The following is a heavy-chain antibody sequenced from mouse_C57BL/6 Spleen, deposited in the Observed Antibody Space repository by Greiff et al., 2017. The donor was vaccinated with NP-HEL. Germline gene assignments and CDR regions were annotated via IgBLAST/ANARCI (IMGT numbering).Heavy chain of an antibody. Sequence: QVQLQQPGAELVRPGSSVKLSCKASGYTFTSYWMHWVKQRPIQGLEWIGNIDPSDSETHYNQKFKDKATLTVDKSSSTAYMQLSSLTSEDSAVYYGARSLGPLAWFAYWGQGTLVTVSA. V-gene: IGHV1-52*01. D-gene: IGHD4-1*01. CDR2: IDPSDSET. CDR3: ARSLGPLAWFAY. CDR1: GYTFTSYW. J-gene: IGHJ3*01.